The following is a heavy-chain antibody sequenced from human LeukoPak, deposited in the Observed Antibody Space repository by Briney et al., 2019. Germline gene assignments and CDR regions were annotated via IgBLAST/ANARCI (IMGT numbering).Heavy chain of an antibody. Sequence: GGSLRLSCAASGFTFSSYAMHWVRQAPGKGLEWVAVISYDGSNKYYADSVKGRFTISRDNSKNTLYLQMNSLRAEDAAVYYCASPRLTYYYDSSGYYVLDYWGQGTLVTVSS. CDR2: ISYDGSNK. CDR1: GFTFSSYA. CDR3: ASPRLTYYYDSSGYYVLDY. D-gene: IGHD3-22*01. J-gene: IGHJ4*02. V-gene: IGHV3-30-3*01.